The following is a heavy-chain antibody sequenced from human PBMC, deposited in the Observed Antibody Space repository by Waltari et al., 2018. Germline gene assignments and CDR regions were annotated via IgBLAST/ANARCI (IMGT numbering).Heavy chain of an antibody. CDR1: GFTFSSYG. V-gene: IGHV3-30*02. CDR2: IRYDGSNK. Sequence: QVQLVESGGGVVQPGGSLRLSCAASGFTFSSYGMHWVRQAPGKGLEWVAFIRYDGSNKYYADAVKGRFTISRDNSKSTLYLQMNSLRAEDTAVYYCAKDRIQLSFTLFDYWGQGTLVTVSS. D-gene: IGHD5-18*01. J-gene: IGHJ4*02. CDR3: AKDRIQLSFTLFDY.